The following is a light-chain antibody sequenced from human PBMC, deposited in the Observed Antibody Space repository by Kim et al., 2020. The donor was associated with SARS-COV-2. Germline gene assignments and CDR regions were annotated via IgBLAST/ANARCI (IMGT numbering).Light chain of an antibody. V-gene: IGLV1-36*01. CDR3: VVWDDTLKGFV. CDR1: NSNIGTNA. CDR2: YTD. J-gene: IGLJ1*01. Sequence: ELTQPSSVSGAPGQKIIISCSGGNSNIGTNAVNWYRLFPGEAPKLLIYYTDLLSPGISDRFSGSKSGTTASLAISGLQSDDEADYYCVVWDDTLKGFVFGTGTKVTVL.